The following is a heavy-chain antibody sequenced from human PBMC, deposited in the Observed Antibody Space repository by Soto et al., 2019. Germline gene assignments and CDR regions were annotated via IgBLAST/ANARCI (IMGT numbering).Heavy chain of an antibody. CDR3: ARADFTIFVAGSGWYTFDS. V-gene: IGHV4-61*01. CDR1: GGSVNSDSYY. J-gene: IGHJ4*02. D-gene: IGHD6-19*01. Sequence: PSETLSLTCTVSGGSVNSDSYYWSWIRQPPGKGLEWIGYIYYSGSTNYNPSLKSRVTISVDTSKNQFSLKLSSVTAADTAVYYCARADFTIFVAGSGWYTFDSWGQGTPVTVSS. CDR2: IYYSGST.